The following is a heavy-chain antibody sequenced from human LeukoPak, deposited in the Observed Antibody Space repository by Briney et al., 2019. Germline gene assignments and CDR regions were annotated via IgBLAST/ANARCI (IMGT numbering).Heavy chain of an antibody. CDR1: GGSISSGSYY. CDR2: IYTSGST. V-gene: IGHV4-61*02. J-gene: IGHJ4*02. Sequence: SQTLSLTCTVSGGSISSGSYYWSWIRQPAGKGLEWIGRIYTSGSTNYNPSLKSRVTISVDTSKNQFSLKLSSVTAADTAVYYCARGGIGDWGQGTLVTVSS. D-gene: IGHD3-16*01. CDR3: ARGGIGD.